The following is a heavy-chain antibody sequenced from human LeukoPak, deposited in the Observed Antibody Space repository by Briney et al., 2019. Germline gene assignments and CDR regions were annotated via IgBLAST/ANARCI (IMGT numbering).Heavy chain of an antibody. CDR1: GFTFDTSS. CDR3: ARDFGGSYTAFDF. J-gene: IGHJ3*01. D-gene: IGHD1-26*01. V-gene: IGHV3-21*01. CDR2: ISSASSLI. Sequence: GGSLRLSCAASGFTFDTSSMNWVRQAPGKGLEWVSSISSASSLIYYADSVQGRFTISRDNAKNTLYLQMNSLRAEDTAVYYCARDFGGSYTAFDFWGQGTMVTVPS.